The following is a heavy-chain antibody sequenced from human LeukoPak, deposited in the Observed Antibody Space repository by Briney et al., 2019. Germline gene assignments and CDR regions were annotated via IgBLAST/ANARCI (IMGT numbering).Heavy chain of an antibody. Sequence: ASVKVSYKASGGTFSSYAISWVRQAPGQGLEWMGIINPSGGSTSYAQKFQGRVTMTRDTSTSTVYMELSSLRSEDTAVDYCVREYGSSVTTGDYWGQGTLVTVSS. D-gene: IGHD4-17*01. J-gene: IGHJ4*02. CDR1: GGTFSSYA. V-gene: IGHV1-46*01. CDR3: VREYGSSVTTGDY. CDR2: INPSGGST.